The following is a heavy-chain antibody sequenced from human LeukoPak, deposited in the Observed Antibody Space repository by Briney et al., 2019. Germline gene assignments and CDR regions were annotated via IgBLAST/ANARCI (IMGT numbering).Heavy chain of an antibody. V-gene: IGHV4-34*01. D-gene: IGHD3-9*01. Sequence: SETLSLTCAVYGGSFSGYYWSWIRQPPGKGLEWIGEINHSGSTNYNPSLKSRVTISVDTSKNQFSLKLSSVTAADTAVYYCARGRDYDILTVYLYYFDYWGQGTLVTVSS. J-gene: IGHJ4*02. CDR2: INHSGST. CDR3: ARGRDYDILTVYLYYFDY. CDR1: GGSFSGYY.